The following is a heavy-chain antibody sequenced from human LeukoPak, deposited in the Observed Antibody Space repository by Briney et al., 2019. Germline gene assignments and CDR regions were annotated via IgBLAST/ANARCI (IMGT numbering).Heavy chain of an antibody. V-gene: IGHV3-30*04. CDR3: ARDRTMVHFDY. J-gene: IGHJ4*02. CDR1: GFTFSSYA. Sequence: GGSLRPSCAASGFTFSSYAMHWVRQAPGKGLEWVAVISYDGSNKYYADSVKGRFTISRDNSKNTLYLQMNSLRAEDTAVYYCARDRTMVHFDYWGQGTLVTVSS. CDR2: ISYDGSNK. D-gene: IGHD3-10*01.